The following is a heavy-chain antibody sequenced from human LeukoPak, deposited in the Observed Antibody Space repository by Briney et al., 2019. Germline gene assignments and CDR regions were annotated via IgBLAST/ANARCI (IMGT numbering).Heavy chain of an antibody. CDR3: ARDLYFDWLAPSFDY. D-gene: IGHD3-9*01. V-gene: IGHV1-18*01. J-gene: IGHJ4*02. CDR2: ISAYNGNT. CDR1: GYTFTSYG. Sequence: ASAKVSCKASGYTFTSYGIRWVRQAPGQGLEWMGWISAYNGNTNYAQKLQGRVTMTTDTSTSTAYMELRSLRSDDTAVYYCARDLYFDWLAPSFDYWGQGTLVTVSS.